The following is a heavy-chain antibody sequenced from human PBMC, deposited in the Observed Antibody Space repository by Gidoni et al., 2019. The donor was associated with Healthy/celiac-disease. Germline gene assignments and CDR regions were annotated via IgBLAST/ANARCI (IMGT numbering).Heavy chain of an antibody. CDR2: ISSSGSTI. CDR1: GFTFSDSY. Sequence: QVQLVESGGGLVKPGGSLRLSCAASGFTFSDSYMSWIRQAPGKGLEWVSYISSSGSTIYYADSVKGRFTISRDNAKNSLYLQMNSLRAEDTAVYYCARLYCSSTSCYEVFDYWGQGTLVTVSS. CDR3: ARLYCSSTSCYEVFDY. J-gene: IGHJ4*02. D-gene: IGHD2-2*01. V-gene: IGHV3-11*01.